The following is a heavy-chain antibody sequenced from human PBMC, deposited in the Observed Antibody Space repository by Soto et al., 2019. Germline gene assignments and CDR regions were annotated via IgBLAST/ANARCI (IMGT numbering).Heavy chain of an antibody. V-gene: IGHV3-15*01. CDR1: GFTFSNAW. D-gene: IGHD5-12*01. Sequence: GGSLRLSCAASGFTFSNAWMSWVRQAPGKGLEWVGRIKSKTDGGTTDYAAPVKGRFTISRDDSKNTLYLQMNSLRAEDTAVYYCARAHLRDGYIGFDYWGQGTLVTVSS. CDR3: ARAHLRDGYIGFDY. CDR2: IKSKTDGGTT. J-gene: IGHJ4*02.